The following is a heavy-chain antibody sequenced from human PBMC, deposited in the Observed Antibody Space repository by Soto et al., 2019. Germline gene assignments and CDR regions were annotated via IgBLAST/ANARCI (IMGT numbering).Heavy chain of an antibody. V-gene: IGHV1-18*01. CDR2: ITAYNGNA. J-gene: IGHJ6*02. CDR1: GYNFISYS. D-gene: IGHD3-3*01. Sequence: QVQLVQSGAEAKKPGASVKVSCKASGYNFISYSISWVRQAPGQGLEWMGRITAYNGNANYAQKFQDRVTMTTDTSTNTADIELRSLSSNDTAVFYCVRHDQCPRYDFCSTASGAYAGVDVLGQGTTVTVTS. CDR3: VRHDQCPRYDFCSTASGAYAGVDV.